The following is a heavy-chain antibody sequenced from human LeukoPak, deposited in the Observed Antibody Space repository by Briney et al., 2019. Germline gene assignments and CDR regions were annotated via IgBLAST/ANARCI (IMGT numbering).Heavy chain of an antibody. D-gene: IGHD3-22*01. Sequence: ESGGSLRLSCAASGFTFDDYAMHWVRQAPGKGLEWVSGISWNSGSIGYADSVKGRFTISRDNAKNSLYLQMNSLRAEDTALYYCAKSYYYDSSGCIDYWGQGTLVTVSS. CDR2: ISWNSGSI. V-gene: IGHV3-9*01. CDR3: AKSYYYDSSGCIDY. J-gene: IGHJ4*02. CDR1: GFTFDDYA.